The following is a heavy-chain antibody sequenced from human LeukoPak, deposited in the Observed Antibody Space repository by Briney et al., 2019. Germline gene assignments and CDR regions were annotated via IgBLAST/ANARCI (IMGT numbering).Heavy chain of an antibody. CDR2: ISSSSSYI. J-gene: IGHJ4*02. CDR1: GFTFSSYS. Sequence: GGSLRLSCAASGFTFSSYSMNWVRQAPGKGLEWVSSISSSSSYIYYADSVKGRFTISRDNAKYSLYLQMNSLRAEDTAVYYCARDRTGIIFDYWGQGTLVTVSS. D-gene: IGHD1-14*01. V-gene: IGHV3-21*01. CDR3: ARDRTGIIFDY.